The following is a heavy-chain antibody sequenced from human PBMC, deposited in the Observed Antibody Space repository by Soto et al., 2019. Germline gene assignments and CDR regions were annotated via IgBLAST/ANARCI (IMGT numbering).Heavy chain of an antibody. D-gene: IGHD3-10*01. V-gene: IGHV4-31*03. J-gene: IGHJ4*02. CDR3: ARPNSPLAFGSNDY. CDR1: GGSISSGGYY. CDR2: IYYSGST. Sequence: SETLSLTCTVSGGSISSGGYYWSWIRQHPGKGLEWIGYIYYSGSTYYNPSLKSRVTISVDTSKNQFSLKLSSVTAADTAVYYCARPNSPLAFGSNDYWGQGTLVTVSS.